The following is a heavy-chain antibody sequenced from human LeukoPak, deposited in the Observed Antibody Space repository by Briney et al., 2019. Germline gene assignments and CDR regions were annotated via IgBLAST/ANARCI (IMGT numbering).Heavy chain of an antibody. CDR2: ILPNSGDT. CDR1: GYTFTDYY. D-gene: IGHD7-27*01. CDR3: ARVLWGKTFDY. Sequence: ASVKVSFKASGYTFTDYYIHWVRQAPGQGLEWMGWILPNSGDTKYAQNFQGRVTMTRDTSVSTAYMELTRLGSDDTAVYYCARVLWGKTFDYWGQGTLVTVSS. J-gene: IGHJ4*02. V-gene: IGHV1-2*02.